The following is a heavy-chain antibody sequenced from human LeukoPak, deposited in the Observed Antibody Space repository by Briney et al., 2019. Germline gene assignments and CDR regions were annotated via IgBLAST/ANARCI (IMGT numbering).Heavy chain of an antibody. Sequence: PGGSLRLSCAASGFTFSSYSMNWVRQAPGKGLEWVSSISSSSSYIYYADSVKGRFTISRDNAKNSLYLQMNSLRAEDTAVYYCARDREEWEPLIDYWGQGTLVTVSS. D-gene: IGHD1-26*01. V-gene: IGHV3-21*01. CDR1: GFTFSSYS. J-gene: IGHJ4*02. CDR3: ARDREEWEPLIDY. CDR2: ISSSSSYI.